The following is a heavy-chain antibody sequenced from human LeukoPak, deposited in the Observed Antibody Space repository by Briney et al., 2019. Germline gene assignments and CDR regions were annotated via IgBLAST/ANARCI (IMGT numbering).Heavy chain of an antibody. D-gene: IGHD3-9*01. CDR1: GGSISSGGYS. J-gene: IGHJ4*02. V-gene: IGHV4-30-4*07. Sequence: SQTLSLTCAVSGGSISSGGYSWSWIRQPPGKGLEWIGYIYYSGSTYYNPSLKSRVTISVDTSKNQFSLKLSSVTAADTAVYYCARARYDILTGYPHDYWGQGTLVTVSS. CDR2: IYYSGST. CDR3: ARARYDILTGYPHDY.